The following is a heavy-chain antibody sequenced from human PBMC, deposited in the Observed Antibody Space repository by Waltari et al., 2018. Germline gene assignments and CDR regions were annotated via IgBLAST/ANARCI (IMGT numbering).Heavy chain of an antibody. Sequence: QVQLVQSGAEVKKPGSSVKVSCKASGGTFSSYAISWVRQAPGQGLEWMGGIIPILGIANYAQKFQGRVTITADKSTSTAYMELSSLRSEDTAVYYCASLSQQLYGGDYYYYMDVWGKGTTVTVSS. V-gene: IGHV1-69*10. D-gene: IGHD6-13*01. J-gene: IGHJ6*03. CDR2: IIPILGIA. CDR1: GGTFSSYA. CDR3: ASLSQQLYGGDYYYYMDV.